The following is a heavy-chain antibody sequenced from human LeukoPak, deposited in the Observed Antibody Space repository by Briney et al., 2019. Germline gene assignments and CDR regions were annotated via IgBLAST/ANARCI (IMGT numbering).Heavy chain of an antibody. CDR1: GFTFSSYD. Sequence: GGSLRLSCAASGFTFSSYDMSWVRQAPGKGLEWVSAISGSGGSTYYADSVKGRFTISRDNSKNTLYLQMNSLRAEDTAVYYCAKAQYYDILTTYFDYWGQGTLVTVSS. CDR3: AKAQYYDILTTYFDY. J-gene: IGHJ4*02. D-gene: IGHD3-9*01. V-gene: IGHV3-23*01. CDR2: ISGSGGST.